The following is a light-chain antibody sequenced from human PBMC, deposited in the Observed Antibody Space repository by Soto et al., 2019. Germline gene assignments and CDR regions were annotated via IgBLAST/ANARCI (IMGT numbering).Light chain of an antibody. CDR3: QQYYSTPDT. CDR1: QSVLTGSNNKNY. Sequence: DIVMTQSPDSLAVSLGERATINCRSSQSVLTGSNNKNYLAWYQQKPGQPPKLLIYWASTRESGVPDRFSGSGSGTDFTLTISSLQAEDVAVFYCQQYYSTPDTFGQGTKLEIK. V-gene: IGKV4-1*01. J-gene: IGKJ2*01. CDR2: WAS.